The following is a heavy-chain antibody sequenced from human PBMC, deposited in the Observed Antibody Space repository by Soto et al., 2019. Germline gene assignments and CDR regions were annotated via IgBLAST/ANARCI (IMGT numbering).Heavy chain of an antibody. Sequence: ASVKVSCKASGYTFTSYGISWVRQAPGQGLEWMGWISAYNGNTNYAQKLQGRVTMTTDTSTSTAYMELRSLRSDDTAVYYCARAPLVTVITSLYFDYWGQGTLVIVSS. D-gene: IGHD3-22*01. CDR1: GYTFTSYG. CDR2: ISAYNGNT. J-gene: IGHJ4*02. CDR3: ARAPLVTVITSLYFDY. V-gene: IGHV1-18*01.